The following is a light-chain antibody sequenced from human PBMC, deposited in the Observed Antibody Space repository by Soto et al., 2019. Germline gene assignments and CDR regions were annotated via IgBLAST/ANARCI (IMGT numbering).Light chain of an antibody. Sequence: QSALTQPRSVSGSPGQSVTISCTGTSSDVGRYNYVSWYQGHPGKAPKVMINDVNKRPSGVHDRFSASKSGNTASLTISGLQADQEADYCCCSEAGSYNWVFGVGTKQTVL. V-gene: IGLV2-11*01. J-gene: IGLJ3*02. CDR2: DVN. CDR3: CSEAGSYNWV. CDR1: SSDVGRYNY.